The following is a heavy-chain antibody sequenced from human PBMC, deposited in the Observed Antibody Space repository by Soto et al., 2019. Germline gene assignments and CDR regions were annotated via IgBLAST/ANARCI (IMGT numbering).Heavy chain of an antibody. V-gene: IGHV3-7*02. J-gene: IGHJ3*02. CDR3: VSGPYGDYVSAFDI. Sequence: GGSLRLSCAASGFTFSSYWMSWVRQAPGKGLEWVANIKQDGSEKYYVDSVKGRFTISRDNAKNSLYLQMNSLRAEDTAVYYCVSGPYGDYVSAFDIWGQGTMVTVS. D-gene: IGHD4-17*01. CDR1: GFTFSSYW. CDR2: IKQDGSEK.